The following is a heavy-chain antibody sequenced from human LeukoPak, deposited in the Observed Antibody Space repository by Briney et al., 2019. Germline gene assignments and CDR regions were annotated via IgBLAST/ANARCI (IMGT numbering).Heavy chain of an antibody. V-gene: IGHV3-7*01. Sequence: PGGSLRLSCAASGFTLSSYWMNWVRQAPGKGLEWVANINQDGSEKYYVDCVKGRFTISRDNAKNSLYLQMNSLRAEDTAVYYCARVRTGSYRVDYWGQGTLLTVSS. CDR1: GFTLSSYW. CDR2: INQDGSEK. CDR3: ARVRTGSYRVDY. D-gene: IGHD3-16*02. J-gene: IGHJ4*02.